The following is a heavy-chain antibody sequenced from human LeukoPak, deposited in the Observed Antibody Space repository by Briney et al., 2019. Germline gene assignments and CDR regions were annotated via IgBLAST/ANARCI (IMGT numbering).Heavy chain of an antibody. J-gene: IGHJ4*02. Sequence: QPGGSLRLSCAASGFTFSIHNMDWVRQAPGKGLEWISYINSGGDATHYADSVKGRFTISRDNAKNSLYLQMNSLRAEDTAVYYCVRVFEGEMATIMLDYWGQGTLVTVSS. V-gene: IGHV3-48*04. CDR2: INSGGDAT. CDR3: VRVFEGEMATIMLDY. D-gene: IGHD5-24*01. CDR1: GFTFSIHN.